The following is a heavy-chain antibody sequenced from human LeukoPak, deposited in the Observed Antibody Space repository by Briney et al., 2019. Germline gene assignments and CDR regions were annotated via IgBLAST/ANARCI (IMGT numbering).Heavy chain of an antibody. CDR3: AKNGRGSGTYYPRTKYYFDY. CDR2: ISFHGTDT. Sequence: PGTSLRLSCAASGFTFISYAIHWVRQAPGKGLEWVAVISFHGTDTFYADSVKGRFTISRDNSKNMLYLQMNSLRAEDTAVYYCAKNGRGSGTYYPRTKYYFDYWGQGTLVTVSS. D-gene: IGHD3-10*01. J-gene: IGHJ4*02. CDR1: GFTFISYA. V-gene: IGHV3-30*04.